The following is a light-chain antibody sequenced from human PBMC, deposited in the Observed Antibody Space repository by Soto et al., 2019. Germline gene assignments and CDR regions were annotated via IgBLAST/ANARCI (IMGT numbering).Light chain of an antibody. Sequence: QSPLTQPASVSGSPGQSITISCTGTSSDVGSYNRVSWYQQYPGKAPTLMIYEVNKRPSGVSNRFSGSKSGNTASLTISGLQAEDEADYYCCSSVGSPNWVFGGGTKVTVL. J-gene: IGLJ3*02. CDR1: SSDVGSYNR. V-gene: IGLV2-23*02. CDR2: EVN. CDR3: CSSVGSPNWV.